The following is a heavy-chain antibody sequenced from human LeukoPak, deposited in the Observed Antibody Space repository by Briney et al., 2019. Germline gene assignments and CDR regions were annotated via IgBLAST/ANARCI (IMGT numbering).Heavy chain of an antibody. V-gene: IGHV3-7*05. J-gene: IGHJ5*02. CDR1: GFTFTNYW. D-gene: IGHD6-6*01. Sequence: LGGSLRLSCATSGFTFTNYWMSWVRQAPGKGLQWVANIKQDGSQKYYVDSVKGRFTISRDNAKNSLYLQMDSLRAEDTAVYYCAKVIAARPAWGQGTLVTVSS. CDR2: IKQDGSQK. CDR3: AKVIAARPA.